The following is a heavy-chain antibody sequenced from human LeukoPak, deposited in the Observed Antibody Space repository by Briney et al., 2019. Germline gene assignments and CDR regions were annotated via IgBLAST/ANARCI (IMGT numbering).Heavy chain of an antibody. Sequence: GGSLRLSCVASGFTFSSYWMSWVRQAPGKGLEWVANIKQDGSEKYYVDSVKGRFTISRDNAKNSLYLRMNGLRVEDTAVYYCTRRLDDWGQGTLVTVSS. V-gene: IGHV3-7*01. D-gene: IGHD3-16*01. CDR2: IKQDGSEK. CDR3: TRRLDD. J-gene: IGHJ4*02. CDR1: GFTFSSYW.